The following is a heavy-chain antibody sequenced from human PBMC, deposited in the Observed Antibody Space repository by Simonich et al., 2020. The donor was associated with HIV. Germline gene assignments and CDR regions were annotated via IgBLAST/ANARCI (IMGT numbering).Heavy chain of an antibody. D-gene: IGHD2-15*01. CDR3: ARAYCSGGSCYDAFDI. J-gene: IGHJ3*02. CDR2: IPPNGCGT. CDR1: GYTFTGYY. Sequence: QVQLVQSGAEVKKPGASVKVSCKASGYTFTGYYMHWVRRAPGQGLEWRGRIPPNGCGTNEARKLQGRVTMTRDTSISTAYMELSRLRSDDTAIYYCARAYCSGGSCYDAFDIWGQGTMVTVSS. V-gene: IGHV1-2*06.